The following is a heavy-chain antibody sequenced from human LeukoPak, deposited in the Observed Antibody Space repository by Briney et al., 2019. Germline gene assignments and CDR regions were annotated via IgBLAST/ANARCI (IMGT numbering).Heavy chain of an antibody. D-gene: IGHD3-16*01. V-gene: IGHV4-34*01. J-gene: IGHJ4*02. CDR1: GGSFSGYY. Sequence: SETLSLTCAVYGGSFSGYYWSWIRQPPGKGLEWIGEINHSGSTNYNPSLKSRVTISVDTSKNQFSLKLSSVTAADTAVYYCARGWITNDYWGQGTLVTVSS. CDR3: ARGWITNDY. CDR2: INHSGST.